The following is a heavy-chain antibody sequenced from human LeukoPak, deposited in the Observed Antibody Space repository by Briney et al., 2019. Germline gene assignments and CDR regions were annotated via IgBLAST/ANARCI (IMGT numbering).Heavy chain of an antibody. J-gene: IGHJ6*03. Sequence: PGGSLRLSCAASGFTFSSYAMSWVRQAPGKGLEWVAFIRFDGSNNYYADSVKGRFTISRDNSKNTLYLQMNSLRAEDTAVYYCAKAGYCSGGSCYHYYYYMDVWGKGTTVTISS. CDR3: AKAGYCSGGSCYHYYYYMDV. CDR2: IRFDGSNN. D-gene: IGHD2-15*01. CDR1: GFTFSSYA. V-gene: IGHV3-30*02.